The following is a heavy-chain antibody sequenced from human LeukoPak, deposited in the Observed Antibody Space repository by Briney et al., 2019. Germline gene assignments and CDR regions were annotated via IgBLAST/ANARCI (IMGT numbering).Heavy chain of an antibody. J-gene: IGHJ4*02. D-gene: IGHD3-22*01. CDR2: ISYDGSNK. Sequence: GGSLRLSCAASGFTFSSYAMHWVRQAPGKGLEWVAVISYDGSNKYYADSVKGRSTISRDNSKNTLYLQMNSLRAEDTAVYYCARLSYYGSSGYPFDYWGQGTLVTVSS. V-gene: IGHV3-30-3*01. CDR3: ARLSYYGSSGYPFDY. CDR1: GFTFSSYA.